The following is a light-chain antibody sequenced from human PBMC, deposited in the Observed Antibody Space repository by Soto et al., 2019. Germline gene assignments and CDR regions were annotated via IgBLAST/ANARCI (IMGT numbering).Light chain of an antibody. J-gene: IGKJ1*01. Sequence: EIVLTQSPATLSLSPGERATLSCRASQSVSSYLAWYQQKPGQAPRLLIYDASNGATGIPARFSGSGSGTDFTLTISSLEPEDFAVYYCQQYGSSPRTFGQGTKVDIK. V-gene: IGKV3-11*01. CDR1: QSVSSY. CDR3: QQYGSSPRT. CDR2: DAS.